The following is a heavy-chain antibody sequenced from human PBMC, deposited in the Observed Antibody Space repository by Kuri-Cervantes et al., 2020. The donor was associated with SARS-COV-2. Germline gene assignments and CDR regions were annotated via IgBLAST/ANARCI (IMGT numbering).Heavy chain of an antibody. D-gene: IGHD3-22*01. CDR3: ALHGGYYSRFFDY. V-gene: IGHV1-2*02. CDR1: GYTFTGYY. CDR2: INPNSGGT. Sequence: ASVNVSCKASGYTFTGYYMHWVRQAPGQGLEWMGWINPNSGGTNYAQKFQGRVTMTEDTSTDTAYMELSSLRSEDTAAYYCALHGGYYSRFFDYWGQGTLVTVSS. J-gene: IGHJ4*02.